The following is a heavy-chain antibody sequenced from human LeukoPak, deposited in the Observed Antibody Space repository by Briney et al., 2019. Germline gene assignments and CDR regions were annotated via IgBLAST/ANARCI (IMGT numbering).Heavy chain of an antibody. Sequence: GGSLRLSCAASGFTFSSYSMSWVRQAPGKGLEWVSGISTSSTYRLYGDSVKGRFTISRDNAKSSLYLEMNSLRAEDTAVYYCARDVDGSENYGFDWWGQGILVTVSS. D-gene: IGHD3-10*01. CDR1: GFTFSSYS. CDR2: ISTSSTYR. J-gene: IGHJ4*02. CDR3: ARDVDGSENYGFDW. V-gene: IGHV3-21*01.